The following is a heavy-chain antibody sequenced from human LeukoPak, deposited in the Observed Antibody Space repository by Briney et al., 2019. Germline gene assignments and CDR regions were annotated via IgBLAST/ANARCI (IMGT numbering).Heavy chain of an antibody. Sequence: GASVKVSCKTSGYTFTGYDINWVRPAPGQGLEWMGWMKSNSGDTHFAQKFQGRVTMTRNTSISTAFMEVSSLRSEDTAVYYCARGEYSSSWYPFDYWGQGSLVTVSS. CDR2: MKSNSGDT. V-gene: IGHV1-8*01. CDR1: GYTFTGYD. CDR3: ARGEYSSSWYPFDY. D-gene: IGHD6-13*01. J-gene: IGHJ4*02.